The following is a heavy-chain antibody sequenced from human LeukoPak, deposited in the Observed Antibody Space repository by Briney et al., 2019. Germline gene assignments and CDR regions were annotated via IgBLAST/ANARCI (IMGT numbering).Heavy chain of an antibody. Sequence: PSETLSLTCTVSGGSISSYYWSWIRQPPGKGLEWVGYIYYSGSTNYNPSLKRRVTISVDTSKNQFSLKLSSVTAADTAVYYCARVWGGSYSSDYWGQGTLVTVSS. V-gene: IGHV4-59*01. CDR2: IYYSGST. D-gene: IGHD1-26*01. CDR1: GGSISSYY. CDR3: ARVWGGSYSSDY. J-gene: IGHJ4*02.